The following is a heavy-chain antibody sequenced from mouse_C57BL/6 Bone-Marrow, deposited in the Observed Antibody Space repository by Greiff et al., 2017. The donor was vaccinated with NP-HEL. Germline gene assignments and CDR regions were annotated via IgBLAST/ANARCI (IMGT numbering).Heavy chain of an antibody. D-gene: IGHD1-1*01. J-gene: IGHJ2*01. V-gene: IGHV5-6*02. Sequence: DVMLVESGGDLVKPGGSLKLSCAASGFTFSSYGMSWVRQTPDKRLEWVATISSGGSYPYYPDSVKGRFTISRDNAKNTLYLQMSSLKSEDTAMYYCASRPIYYGNYFDYWGQGTTLTVSS. CDR1: GFTFSSYG. CDR3: ASRPIYYGNYFDY. CDR2: ISSGGSYP.